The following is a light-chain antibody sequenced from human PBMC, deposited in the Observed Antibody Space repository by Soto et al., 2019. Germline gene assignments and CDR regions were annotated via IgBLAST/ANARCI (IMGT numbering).Light chain of an antibody. CDR2: DAS. Sequence: AIQMTQSPSSLSASVGDRVTITCRASQGIRSDLTWYQQKPGKAPKLLIYDASSLQSGVPSRFSGSGSGTDFTLTISRLQPEDFATYYCLQDNSYPYTFGQGTKPEIK. CDR3: LQDNSYPYT. J-gene: IGKJ2*01. CDR1: QGIRSD. V-gene: IGKV1-6*01.